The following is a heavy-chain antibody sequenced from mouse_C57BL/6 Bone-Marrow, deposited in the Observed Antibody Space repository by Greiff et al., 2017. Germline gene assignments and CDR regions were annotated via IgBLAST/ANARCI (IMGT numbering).Heavy chain of an antibody. Sequence: EVHLVESGGGLVQPKGSLKLSCAASGFSFNTYAMHWVRQAPGKGLEWVARIRSKSSNYATYYADSVKDRFTISRDDSQSMLYLQMNNLKTEDTAMYYCVRDLDYYGSSPMDYWGQGTSVTVSS. CDR1: GFSFNTYA. D-gene: IGHD1-1*01. J-gene: IGHJ4*01. CDR2: IRSKSSNYAT. V-gene: IGHV10-3*01. CDR3: VRDLDYYGSSPMDY.